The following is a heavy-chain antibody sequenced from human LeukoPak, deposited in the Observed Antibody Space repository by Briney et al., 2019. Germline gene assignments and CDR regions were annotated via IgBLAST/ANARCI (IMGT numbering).Heavy chain of an antibody. CDR3: ARNSGSYPFDY. J-gene: IGHJ4*02. CDR1: GFIFSRYW. V-gene: IGHV3-7*01. D-gene: IGHD1-26*01. Sequence: GGALRLSCVASGFIFSRYWLSWVRQAPGKGLEWVASIEQDGSQKYYVDSVRGRFTISRDNAKNSVYLQMNSLRVEDTAVYYCARNSGSYPFDYWGQGTLVTVSS. CDR2: IEQDGSQK.